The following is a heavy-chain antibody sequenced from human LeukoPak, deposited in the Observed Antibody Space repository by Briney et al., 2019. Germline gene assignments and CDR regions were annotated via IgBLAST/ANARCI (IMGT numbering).Heavy chain of an antibody. V-gene: IGHV1-18*01. CDR1: GYTFTSYG. D-gene: IGHD4-17*01. J-gene: IGHJ6*02. CDR3: ARGYLATVTPEGMDV. Sequence: APVKVSCKASGYTFTSYGISWVRQAPGQGLEWMGWISAYNGNTNYAQKLQGRVTMTTDTSTSTAYMELRSLRSDDTAVYYCARGYLATVTPEGMDVWGQGTTVTVSS. CDR2: ISAYNGNT.